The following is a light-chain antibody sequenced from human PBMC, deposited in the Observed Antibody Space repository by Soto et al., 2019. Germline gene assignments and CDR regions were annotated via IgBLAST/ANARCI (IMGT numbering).Light chain of an antibody. Sequence: AIRMTQSPSSLSASTGDRVTITCRASQGISSYLAWYQQKPGKAPKLLIYAASSLQSGVPSRFSGSGSGTDFTLTISSLQPEDFATYYCQQSYSNPWTFGQGTKVDIK. J-gene: IGKJ1*01. CDR2: AAS. CDR3: QQSYSNPWT. CDR1: QGISSY. V-gene: IGKV1-8*01.